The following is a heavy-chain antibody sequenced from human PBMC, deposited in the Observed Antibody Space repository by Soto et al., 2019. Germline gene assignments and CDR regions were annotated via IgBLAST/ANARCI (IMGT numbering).Heavy chain of an antibody. D-gene: IGHD6-19*01. V-gene: IGHV3-30-3*01. Sequence: QMQLVESGGGVGQPGGSLRLSCAASGFTFNYYPMHWVRQAPGKGLEWVAVVSFDGRNKYYADSVKGRFTISKDNSKNTLYLQMNSLRREDTAVYYCARLPGPLVAVLYIYPLDGREAMSDVDVWGQGTTVTVSS. CDR2: VSFDGRNK. J-gene: IGHJ6*02. CDR3: ARLPGPLVAVLYIYPLDGREAMSDVDV. CDR1: GFTFNYYP.